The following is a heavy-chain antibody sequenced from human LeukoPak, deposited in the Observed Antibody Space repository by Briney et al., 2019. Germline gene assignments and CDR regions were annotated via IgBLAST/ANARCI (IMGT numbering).Heavy chain of an antibody. V-gene: IGHV4-39*01. J-gene: IGHJ4*02. Sequence: SETLSLTCTVSGGSISSSSYYWGWIRQPPGKGLEWIGSIYYSGSTYYNPSLKSRVTISVDTSKNQFSLKLSSVTAADTAVYYCAGGGVSYYYDSSGRFDYWGQGTLVTVSS. CDR3: AGGGVSYYYDSSGRFDY. D-gene: IGHD3-22*01. CDR1: GGSISSSSYY. CDR2: IYYSGST.